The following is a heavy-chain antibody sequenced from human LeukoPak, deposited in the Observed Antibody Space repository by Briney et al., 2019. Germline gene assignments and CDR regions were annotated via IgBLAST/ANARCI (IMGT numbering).Heavy chain of an antibody. Sequence: SETLSLTCTVSGVSFSDGDYYWSWIRQPPGKALQWIGYISDSGSTYYNPSLNSRITISADTSKNQFSLRLTSVTAADTAVYYCARATPIAVAGNFDYWGQGTLVTVSS. J-gene: IGHJ4*02. CDR3: ARATPIAVAGNFDY. CDR1: GVSFSDGDYY. CDR2: ISDSGST. D-gene: IGHD6-19*01. V-gene: IGHV4-30-4*08.